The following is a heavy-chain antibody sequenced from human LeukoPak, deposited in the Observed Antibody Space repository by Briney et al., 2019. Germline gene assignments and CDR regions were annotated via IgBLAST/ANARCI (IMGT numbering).Heavy chain of an antibody. Sequence: GGSLRLSCATSGFTFSSYSMNWVRQAPGKGLEWVSYINPSSTNKYYADSVKGRFTISRDNAKSSLYLQMNSLRAEDTAVFYCARAAYSSGPDYWGQGTLVTVSS. CDR1: GFTFSSYS. J-gene: IGHJ4*02. D-gene: IGHD6-19*01. CDR2: INPSSTNK. CDR3: ARAAYSSGPDY. V-gene: IGHV3-48*01.